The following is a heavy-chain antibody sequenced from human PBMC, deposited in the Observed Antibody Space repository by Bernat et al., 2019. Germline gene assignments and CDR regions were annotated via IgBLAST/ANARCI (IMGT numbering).Heavy chain of an antibody. CDR1: GYTFSNYY. V-gene: IGHV1-46*01. J-gene: IGHJ4*02. CDR3: ASFTTVTTGDY. D-gene: IGHD4-4*01. Sequence: QVQLVQSGAEVKKPGASVQVSCKASGYTFSNYYMHWVRQAPGQGLEWMGIIDPSNGGTAYAQKFQGRVTMTRDTSTSTVYMELSSLRSEDTALYYCASFTTVTTGDYWGQGTLVTVSS. CDR2: IDPSNGGT.